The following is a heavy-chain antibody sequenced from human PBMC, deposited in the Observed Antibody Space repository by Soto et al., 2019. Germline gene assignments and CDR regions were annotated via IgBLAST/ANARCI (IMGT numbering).Heavy chain of an antibody. CDR2: ISGSGGST. CDR1: GFTFSSYA. Sequence: PGGSLRLSCAASGFTFSSYAMSWVRQAPGKGLEWVSAISGSGGSTYYADSVKGRFTISRDNSKNTLYLQMNSLRAEDTAVYYCAKDSAPFTVNTLDYWGQGTLVTVSS. D-gene: IGHD4-17*01. V-gene: IGHV3-23*01. CDR3: AKDSAPFTVNTLDY. J-gene: IGHJ4*02.